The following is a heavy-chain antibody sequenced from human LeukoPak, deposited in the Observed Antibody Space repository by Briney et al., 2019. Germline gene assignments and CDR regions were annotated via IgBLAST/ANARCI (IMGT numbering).Heavy chain of an antibody. V-gene: IGHV4-59*01. D-gene: IGHD5-12*01. CDR3: GSGGYGGYAFDY. CDR2: IYYSGIT. CDR1: GGSISSCY. J-gene: IGHJ4*02. Sequence: PETLSLTCTVSGGSISSCYWSWIRQPPGKGLQWIGYIYYSGITRYNPSLKSRVTISVGTSKNQFSLKLSSVTAADTAVYYCGSGGYGGYAFDYWGQGILVTVSS.